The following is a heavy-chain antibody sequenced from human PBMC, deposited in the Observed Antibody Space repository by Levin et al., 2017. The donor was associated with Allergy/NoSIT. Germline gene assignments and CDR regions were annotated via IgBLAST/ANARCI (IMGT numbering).Heavy chain of an antibody. V-gene: IGHV4-59*08. CDR2: IYNSGST. D-gene: IGHD2-15*01. Sequence: SETLSLTCTVSGASISSYYWSWIRQPPGKGLEWIGYIYNSGSTKYNPSLKSRVTISVDTSKNQFSLKLNSVTAADTAVYYCARRFCSGDICDSGSHGMDVWGQGTTVTVSS. CDR1: GASISSYY. J-gene: IGHJ6*02. CDR3: ARRFCSGDICDSGSHGMDV.